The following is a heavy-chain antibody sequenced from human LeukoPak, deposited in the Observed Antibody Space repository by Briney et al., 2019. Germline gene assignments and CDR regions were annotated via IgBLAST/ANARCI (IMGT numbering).Heavy chain of an antibody. CDR2: ISAGGSNK. V-gene: IGHV3-30*03. J-gene: IGHJ4*02. Sequence: GGSLRPSGAAPGFTSSSYDMHWFRQAQGKGREGVAVISAGGSNKYSADSVKGRFTISRDNSKNTLYLQMNSLRAEDTAIYYCARHFSYATWGDYWGQGTLVTVSS. CDR3: ARHFSYATWGDY. D-gene: IGHD2-2*01. CDR1: GFTSSSYD.